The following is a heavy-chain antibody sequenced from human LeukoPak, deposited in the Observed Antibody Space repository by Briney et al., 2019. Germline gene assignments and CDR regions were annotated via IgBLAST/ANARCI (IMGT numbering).Heavy chain of an antibody. D-gene: IGHD3-16*02. CDR1: GFTFSTYA. J-gene: IGHJ3*02. CDR3: AKDLGRGYLSLGAFHI. CDR2: ISYDVRTK. V-gene: IGHV3-30*04. Sequence: PGRSLRLSCAVSGFTFSTYAIHWVRQAPGRGLEWVVVISYDVRTKHYADSVKGRFTISRDNPKNTLYLQMNSLRAEDTAVYYCAKDLGRGYLSLGAFHIWGQGTMVTVFS.